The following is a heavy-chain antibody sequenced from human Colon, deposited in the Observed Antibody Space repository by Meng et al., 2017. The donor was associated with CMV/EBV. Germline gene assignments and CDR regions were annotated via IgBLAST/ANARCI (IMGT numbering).Heavy chain of an antibody. V-gene: IGHV3-21*01. CDR1: GFNFDTYS. Sequence: GESLKISCVASGFNFDTYSMVWVRQAPGKGLEWVSTITISSTYIYYAESVKGRFTVSRDNAKNSLYLQMKGLRAEDAAVYYCARSLGSGTRRGVDYWGQGTLVTVSS. CDR2: ITISSTYI. D-gene: IGHD1-26*01. CDR3: ARSLGSGTRRGVDY. J-gene: IGHJ4*02.